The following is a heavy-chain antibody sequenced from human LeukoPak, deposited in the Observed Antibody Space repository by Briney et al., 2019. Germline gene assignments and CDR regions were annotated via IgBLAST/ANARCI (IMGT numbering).Heavy chain of an antibody. Sequence: ASVKVSCKASGGTFSSYAISWVRQAPGQGLEWMGIINPSGGSTSYAQKFQGRVTMTRDTSTSTVYMELSSLRSEDTAVYYCATNSTVTTDYYYGMDVWGQGTTVTVSS. J-gene: IGHJ6*02. CDR3: ATNSTVTTDYYYGMDV. V-gene: IGHV1-46*01. CDR2: INPSGGST. CDR1: GGTFSSYA. D-gene: IGHD4-17*01.